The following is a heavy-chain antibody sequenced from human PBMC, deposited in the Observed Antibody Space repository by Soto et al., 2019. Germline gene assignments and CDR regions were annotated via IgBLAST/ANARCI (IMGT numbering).Heavy chain of an antibody. J-gene: IGHJ4*02. V-gene: IGHV3-30-3*01. CDR1: GFTFSSYA. Sequence: SGGSLGLSCAASGFTFSSYAMHWVRQAPGKGLEWVAVISYDGSNKYYADSVKGRFTISRDNSKNTLYLQMNSLRAEDTAVYYCARDYDLLAALDYWGQGTLVTVSS. CDR2: ISYDGSNK. D-gene: IGHD3-3*02. CDR3: ARDYDLLAALDY.